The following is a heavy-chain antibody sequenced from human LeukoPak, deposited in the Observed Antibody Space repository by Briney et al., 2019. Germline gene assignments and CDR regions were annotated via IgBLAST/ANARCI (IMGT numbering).Heavy chain of an antibody. V-gene: IGHV3-48*01. CDR2: ISSSSSTI. Sequence: GGSLRLSCAASGFTFSSYSMNWVRQAPGKGLEWVSYISSSSSTIYYADSVKGRFTISRDNAKSSLYLQMNSLRAEDTAVYYCAKVGYTTGEYWGQGTLVTVSS. CDR3: AKVGYTTGEY. CDR1: GFTFSSYS. J-gene: IGHJ4*02. D-gene: IGHD3-16*02.